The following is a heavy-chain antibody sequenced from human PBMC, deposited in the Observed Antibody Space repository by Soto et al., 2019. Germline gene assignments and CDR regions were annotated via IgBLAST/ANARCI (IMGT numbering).Heavy chain of an antibody. J-gene: IGHJ5*02. D-gene: IGHD4-17*01. V-gene: IGHV1-18*01. CDR1: GYRFTSYG. CDR2: ISVYNGNT. CDR3: ARAAIGDPNWFDP. Sequence: QVQLVQSGAEVKKPGASVKVSCKASGYRFTSYGISWVRQAPGQGLEWMGWISVYNGNTNYAQKFQGRVTMTTDTXTSKAYMELRSLRSDDTAVYYCARAAIGDPNWFDPWGQGTLVTVSS.